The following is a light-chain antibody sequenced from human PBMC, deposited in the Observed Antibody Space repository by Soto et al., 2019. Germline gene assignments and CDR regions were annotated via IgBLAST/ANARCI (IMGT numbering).Light chain of an antibody. Sequence: QSVLTQPPSASGTPGQRVTISCSGSASDIGSNTVNWYQQLPGTAPKLLIYSNDQRPSGVPARFSGSKSGTSASLAIRGLQSKVEADYYCAAWDDSLYGPVVFGAGTKLTVL. V-gene: IGLV1-44*01. CDR2: SND. J-gene: IGLJ2*01. CDR1: ASDIGSNT. CDR3: AAWDDSLYGPVV.